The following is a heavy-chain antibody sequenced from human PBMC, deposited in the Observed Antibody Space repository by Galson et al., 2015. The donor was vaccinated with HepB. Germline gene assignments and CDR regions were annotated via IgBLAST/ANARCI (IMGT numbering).Heavy chain of an antibody. CDR2: IYWDEDK. D-gene: IGHD4-23*01. Sequence: PALVKPTQTLTLTCTFSGFSLSTSDVGVGWIRQPPGKALEWLALIYWDEDKRYSPSLKSRLTITKDTSKNQVVLTMTNMDPVDTATYYCVKYLGGGNSAVVDYWGQVTLVTVSS. J-gene: IGHJ4*02. CDR3: VKYLGGGNSAVVDY. CDR1: GFSLSTSDVG. V-gene: IGHV2-5*02.